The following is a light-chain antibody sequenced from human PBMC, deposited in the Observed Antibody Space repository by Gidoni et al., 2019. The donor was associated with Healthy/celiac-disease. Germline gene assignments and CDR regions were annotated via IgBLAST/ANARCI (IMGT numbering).Light chain of an antibody. CDR1: KSISSW. CDR3: QQYNSYSKT. V-gene: IGKV1-5*03. CDR2: KAS. J-gene: IGKJ1*01. Sequence: DIEMTQSPSTLSAYVGDRVTITCLASKSISSWLAWYQQKPGKAPKLLIYKASSLESGVPSRFSGSGSGTEFTLTISSLQPDDFATYYCQQYNSYSKTFGQGTKVEIK.